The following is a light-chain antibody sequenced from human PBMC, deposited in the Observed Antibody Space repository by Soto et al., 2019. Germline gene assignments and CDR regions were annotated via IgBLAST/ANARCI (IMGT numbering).Light chain of an antibody. J-gene: IGLJ1*01. V-gene: IGLV3-1*01. Sequence: SYELTQPPSVSVSPGQTASITCSGDKLGDKYACWYQQKPGQPPVLVIYQDSKRPSGIPERFSGSNSGNTATLTISGTQAMDEADYYCQAWDSSTAFFGTGTKLTVL. CDR2: QDS. CDR1: KLGDKY. CDR3: QAWDSSTAF.